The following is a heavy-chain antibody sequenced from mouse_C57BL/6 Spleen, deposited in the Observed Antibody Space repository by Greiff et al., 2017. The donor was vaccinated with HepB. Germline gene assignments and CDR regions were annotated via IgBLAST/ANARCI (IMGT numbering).Heavy chain of an antibody. Sequence: VQLQQSGPELVKPGASVKISCKASGYAFSSSWMNWVKQRPGTGLEWIGRIYPGDGDTNYNGKFKGKATLTADKSSSTAYMQLSSLTSEDSAVYFCAREDGNYDYWGQGTTLTVSS. V-gene: IGHV1-82*01. CDR1: GYAFSSSW. J-gene: IGHJ2*01. D-gene: IGHD2-1*01. CDR3: AREDGNYDY. CDR2: IYPGDGDT.